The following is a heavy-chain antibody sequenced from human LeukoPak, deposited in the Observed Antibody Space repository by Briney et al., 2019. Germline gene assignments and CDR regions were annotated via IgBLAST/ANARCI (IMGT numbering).Heavy chain of an antibody. D-gene: IGHD3-10*01. Sequence: PSETLSLTCAVYGGSFSGYYWSWIRQPPGKGLEWIGEMNHSGSTKYNPSLKSRVTISVDTSKKQFSLKLSSVTAADTAVYYCARGDDQHGSGSTHFYYYYMDVWGKGTTVTVSS. J-gene: IGHJ6*03. V-gene: IGHV4-34*01. CDR3: ARGDDQHGSGSTHFYYYYMDV. CDR1: GGSFSGYY. CDR2: MNHSGST.